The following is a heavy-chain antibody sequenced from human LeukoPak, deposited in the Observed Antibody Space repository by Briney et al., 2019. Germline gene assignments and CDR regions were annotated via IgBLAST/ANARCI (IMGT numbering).Heavy chain of an antibody. V-gene: IGHV4-59*01. CDR1: GGSISSYY. J-gene: IGHJ6*02. CDR2: IYYSGST. D-gene: IGHD4-23*01. Sequence: SETLSLTCTVSGGSISSYYWSWIRQPRGKGLEWIGYIYYSGSTNYNPSLKSRVTISVDTSKNQFSLKLSSVTAADTAVYYCARSPRLEVETRWFGMDVWGQGTTVTVSS. CDR3: ARSPRLEVETRWFGMDV.